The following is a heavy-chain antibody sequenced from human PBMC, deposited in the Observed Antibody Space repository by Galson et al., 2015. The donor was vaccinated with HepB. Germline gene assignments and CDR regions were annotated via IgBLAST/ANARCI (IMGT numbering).Heavy chain of an antibody. Sequence: SVKVSCKASGYTFTSYAMHWVRQAPGQRLEWMGWINAGNGNTKYSQKFQGRVTITRDTSASTAYMELSSLRSEDTAVYYCARDRGALRLLDYWGQGTLVTVSS. CDR2: INAGNGNT. D-gene: IGHD3-10*01. V-gene: IGHV1-3*01. CDR1: GYTFTSYA. CDR3: ARDRGALRLLDY. J-gene: IGHJ4*02.